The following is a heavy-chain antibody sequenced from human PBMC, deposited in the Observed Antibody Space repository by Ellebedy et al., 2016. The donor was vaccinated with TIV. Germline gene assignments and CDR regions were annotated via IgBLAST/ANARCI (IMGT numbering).Heavy chain of an antibody. Sequence: MPSETLSLTCAVSGGSISSSNWWNWVRQSPGKGLEWIGESYHSGNTNYNPSLKSRVTIPLDRSKNQFSLKLTSVTAADTAVYYCASGSLGESSRVYGCLDYWGQGTLVTVSS. J-gene: IGHJ4*02. CDR3: ASGSLGESSRVYGCLDY. CDR2: SYHSGNT. D-gene: IGHD5/OR15-5a*01. CDR1: GGSISSSNW. V-gene: IGHV4-4*02.